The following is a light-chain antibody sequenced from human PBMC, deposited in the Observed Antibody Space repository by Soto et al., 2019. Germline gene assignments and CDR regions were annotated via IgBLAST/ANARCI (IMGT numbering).Light chain of an antibody. CDR2: DAS. J-gene: IGKJ5*01. Sequence: EIGLTQSPATLSLSPGERATLSCRASQSISNYLAWYQHKPGQAPRLLIYDASNRATATPPRFSGSGSGTDFTLTISSLEPEDFAVYYCQQRSAGVTFGQGTRLEIK. CDR3: QQRSAGVT. V-gene: IGKV3-11*01. CDR1: QSISNY.